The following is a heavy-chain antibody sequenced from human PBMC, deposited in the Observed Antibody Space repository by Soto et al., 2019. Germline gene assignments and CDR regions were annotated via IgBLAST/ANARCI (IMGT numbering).Heavy chain of an antibody. CDR1: GGTFSSYA. Sequence: QVQLVQSGAEVKKPGSSVKVSCKASGGTFSSYAISWVRQAPGQGLEWMGGIIPIFGTANYAQKFQGRVTITADESTSTADMELSSLRSGDTVVYYCARDRGSSWINQNWFDPWGQGTLVTVSS. V-gene: IGHV1-69*12. CDR3: ARDRGSSWINQNWFDP. CDR2: IIPIFGTA. J-gene: IGHJ5*02. D-gene: IGHD6-13*01.